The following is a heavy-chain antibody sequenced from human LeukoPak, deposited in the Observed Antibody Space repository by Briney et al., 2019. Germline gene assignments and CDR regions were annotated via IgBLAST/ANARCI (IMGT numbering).Heavy chain of an antibody. Sequence: PGGSLRLSCAASGFTFSSYWMHWVRQAPEKGLVWVSRINTDGSSTSYADSVKGRFTISRDNAKNTLYLQMNSLRAEDTAVYYCARDKVVYANTPLDYMDVWGKGTRSPSP. V-gene: IGHV3-74*01. D-gene: IGHD2-8*02. J-gene: IGHJ6*03. CDR3: ARDKVVYANTPLDYMDV. CDR1: GFTFSSYW. CDR2: INTDGSST.